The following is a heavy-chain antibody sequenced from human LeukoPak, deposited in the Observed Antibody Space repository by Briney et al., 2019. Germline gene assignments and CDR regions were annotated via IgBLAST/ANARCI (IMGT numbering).Heavy chain of an antibody. CDR2: IYYSGST. V-gene: IGHV4-59*12. Sequence: SETLSFTCTVSGGSISSYYWSWIRQPPGKGLEWIGYIYYSGSTNYNPSLKSRVTISVDTSKNQFSLKLSSVTAADTAVYYCARDPFECSSTSCYHSYWGQGTLVTVSS. D-gene: IGHD2-2*01. J-gene: IGHJ4*02. CDR3: ARDPFECSSTSCYHSY. CDR1: GGSISSYY.